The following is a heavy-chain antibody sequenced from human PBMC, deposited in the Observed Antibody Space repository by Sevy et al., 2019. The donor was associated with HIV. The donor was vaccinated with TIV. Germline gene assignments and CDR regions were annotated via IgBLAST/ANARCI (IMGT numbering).Heavy chain of an antibody. CDR2: TSYDGSHK. J-gene: IGHJ1*01. V-gene: IGHV3-30*04. CDR3: ARGENNDEFFQY. D-gene: IGHD1-26*01. Sequence: GGSLRLSCAASVFIFSNFAMHWVRQAPGKGLEWVAVTSYDGSHKYYADSVKGRFTVSRDNSRNILSLEMNSLRRDDTAVYYCARGENNDEFFQYWGQGTLVTVSS. CDR1: VFIFSNFA.